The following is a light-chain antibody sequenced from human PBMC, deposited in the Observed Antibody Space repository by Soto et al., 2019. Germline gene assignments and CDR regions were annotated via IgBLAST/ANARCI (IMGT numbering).Light chain of an antibody. CDR3: QQAIT. J-gene: IGKJ3*01. V-gene: IGKV3-20*01. CDR1: QSVSSSY. CDR2: GAS. Sequence: EIVLTQSPGTLSLSPGERATLSCRASQSVSSSYLAWYQQKPGQAPRLLIYGASSRATGIPDRFSGSGSGTDFTFTNSRLEPEDFAVFYCQQAITFRPWNKVDIK.